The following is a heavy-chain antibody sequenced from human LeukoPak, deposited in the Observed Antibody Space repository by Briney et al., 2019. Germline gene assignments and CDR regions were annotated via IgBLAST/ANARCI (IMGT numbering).Heavy chain of an antibody. CDR3: ARDGYTSSWFHDAFDI. J-gene: IGHJ3*02. CDR2: IYYSGST. Sequence: PSETLSLTCTVSGGSISSYYWSWIRQPPGKGLEWIGYIYYSGSTNYNPSLKSRVTISVDTSKNQFSLKLSSVTAADTAVYYCARDGYTSSWFHDAFDIWGQGTMVTVSS. V-gene: IGHV4-59*01. CDR1: GGSISSYY. D-gene: IGHD6-13*01.